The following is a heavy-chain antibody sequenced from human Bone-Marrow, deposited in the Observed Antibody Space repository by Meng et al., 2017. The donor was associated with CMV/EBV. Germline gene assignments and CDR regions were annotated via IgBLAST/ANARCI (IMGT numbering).Heavy chain of an antibody. CDR1: GFTFSSYA. V-gene: IGHV3-30*04. CDR2: ISYDGSTK. CDR3: ARNLSASR. D-gene: IGHD2/OR15-2a*01. J-gene: IGHJ4*02. Sequence: GESLKISCAASGFTFSSYAMHWVRQAPGKGLEWVAVISYDGSTKYYADSVKGRFTISRDNAKNSLYLQMNILRAEDTAVYYCARNLSASRWGRGTLVTVSS.